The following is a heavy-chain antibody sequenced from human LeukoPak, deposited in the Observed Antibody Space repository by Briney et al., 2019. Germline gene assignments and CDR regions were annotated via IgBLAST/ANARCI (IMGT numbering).Heavy chain of an antibody. D-gene: IGHD3-22*01. Sequence: GGSLRLSCAASGFTFSSYAMHWVRQAPGKGLEWVAVISYDGSNKYYADSVKGRFTISRDNSKNTLYLQMNSLRAEDTAVYYCARDASYYYDSSGYYCPDYWGQGTLVTVSS. J-gene: IGHJ4*02. V-gene: IGHV3-30*04. CDR2: ISYDGSNK. CDR3: ARDASYYYDSSGYYCPDY. CDR1: GFTFSSYA.